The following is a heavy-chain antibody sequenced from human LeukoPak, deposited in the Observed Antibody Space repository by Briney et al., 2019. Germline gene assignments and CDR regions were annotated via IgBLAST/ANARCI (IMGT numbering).Heavy chain of an antibody. CDR2: IIPIFGTA. J-gene: IGHJ4*02. V-gene: IGHV1-69*05. CDR3: ARDGRFTYYDFWSGYQGGSFDY. D-gene: IGHD3-3*01. CDR1: GGTFSSYA. Sequence: ASVKVSCKASGGTFSSYAISWVRQAPGQGLEWMGGIIPIFGTANYAQKFQGRVTITTDESTSTAYMELSSLRSEDTAVYYCARDGRFTYYDFWSGYQGGSFDYWGQGTLVTVSS.